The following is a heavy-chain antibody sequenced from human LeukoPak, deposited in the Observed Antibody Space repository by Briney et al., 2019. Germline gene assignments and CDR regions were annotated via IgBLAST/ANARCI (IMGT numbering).Heavy chain of an antibody. V-gene: IGHV3-7*05. CDR3: AREGAYGEVFDY. D-gene: IGHD5-12*01. CDR1: RFTFSSYC. CDR2: IKQDGSEQ. Sequence: PGGSRRLACAASRFTFSSYCMTWVRQAPGKGLEWVANIKQDGSEQYYVGSVKGRFTISRDNTKNSLFLQMNSLRAEDTAVYYCAREGAYGEVFDYWGQR. J-gene: IGHJ4*02.